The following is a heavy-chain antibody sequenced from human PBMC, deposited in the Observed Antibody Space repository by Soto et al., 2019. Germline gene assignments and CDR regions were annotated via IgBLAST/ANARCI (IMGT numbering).Heavy chain of an antibody. CDR1: GLTFTDYY. CDR2: ISSSGTFT. J-gene: IGHJ4*02. D-gene: IGHD6-6*01. Sequence: GGSLRLSCASSGLTFTDYYMSWLRQAPGKGLEWISYISSSGTFTKYADSVEGRFTISRDNSNNSLFLQMNSLTFEDTAIYYCARLETSSSGRDFWGQGTLVTVSS. V-gene: IGHV3-11*06. CDR3: ARLETSSSGRDF.